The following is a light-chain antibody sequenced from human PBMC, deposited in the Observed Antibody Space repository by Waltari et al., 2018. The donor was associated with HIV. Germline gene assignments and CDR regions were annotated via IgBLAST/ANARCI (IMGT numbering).Light chain of an antibody. J-gene: IGLJ2*01. Sequence: HSALTQPRSVSGSPGQSVPISCAGSSSDVGSYGYVSWYHQNSGKAPQLIIYAVNKRPSGVPPRFSGAKSGDTASLTISGLQAEDEGDFYCCSYGGSWSFVFGGGTRVPVL. V-gene: IGLV2-11*01. CDR2: AVN. CDR3: CSYGGSWSFV. CDR1: SSDVGSYGY.